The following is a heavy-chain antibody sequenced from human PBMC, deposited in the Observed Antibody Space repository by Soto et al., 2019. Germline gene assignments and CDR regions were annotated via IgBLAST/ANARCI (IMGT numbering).Heavy chain of an antibody. CDR3: ARWPLYSDPWGYFDS. Sequence: QVRLQESGPGLVKPSQTLSLTCTVSGGSINSGGYYWNWIRQHPGQGLEWIGYIYYSGSTDYNPSLKSRVTISVDTSKNQFSLNLSSVTAADMAVYFCARWPLYSDPWGYFDSWGQGTLVTVSS. V-gene: IGHV4-31*03. D-gene: IGHD4-17*01. CDR1: GGSINSGGYY. J-gene: IGHJ4*02. CDR2: IYYSGST.